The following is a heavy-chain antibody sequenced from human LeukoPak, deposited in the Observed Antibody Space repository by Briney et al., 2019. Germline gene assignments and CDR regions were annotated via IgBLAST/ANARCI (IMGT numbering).Heavy chain of an antibody. CDR1: GYSISSGYY. CDR2: IYHSGST. V-gene: IGHV4-38-2*01. Sequence: PSETLSLTCAVSGYSISSGYYWDWFRPPPGKGLEWIGTIYHSGSTYYNPSLKSRVTISVDTSKNQFSLKLSSVTAADTAVYYCARGYCSGGSCYWWYFDYWGQGTLVTVSS. CDR3: ARGYCSGGSCYWWYFDY. J-gene: IGHJ4*02. D-gene: IGHD2-15*01.